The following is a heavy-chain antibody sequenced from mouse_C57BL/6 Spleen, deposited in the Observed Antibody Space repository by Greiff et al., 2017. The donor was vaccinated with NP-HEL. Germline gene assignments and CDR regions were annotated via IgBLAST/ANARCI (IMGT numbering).Heavy chain of an antibody. Sequence: DVKLVESGGGLVQPKGSLKLSCAASGFSFNTYAMNWVRQAPGKGLEWVARIRSKSKNYATYYADSVKDRFTISRDDSESMLYLQMNNLKTEDTAMYYCVREVYYGYAMDYWGQGTSVTVSS. CDR1: GFSFNTYA. J-gene: IGHJ4*01. D-gene: IGHD2-1*01. V-gene: IGHV10-1*01. CDR3: VREVYYGYAMDY. CDR2: IRSKSKNYAT.